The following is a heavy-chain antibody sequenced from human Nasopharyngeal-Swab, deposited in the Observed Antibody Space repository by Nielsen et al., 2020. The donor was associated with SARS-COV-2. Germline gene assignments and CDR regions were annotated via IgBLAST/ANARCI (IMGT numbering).Heavy chain of an antibody. CDR1: GFIFDDYA. CDR2: NRWNSNNI. J-gene: IGHJ5*02. Sequence: SLKISCAASGFIFDDYAMHWVRQAPGKGLEWVSGNRWNSNNIAYADSVKGRFTISRDNARNSLYLQMNSLRAEDTAFYYCAKDIFCATMSCSTSGFDPWGQGTLVTVSS. CDR3: AKDIFCATMSCSTSGFDP. D-gene: IGHD3-22*01. V-gene: IGHV3-9*01.